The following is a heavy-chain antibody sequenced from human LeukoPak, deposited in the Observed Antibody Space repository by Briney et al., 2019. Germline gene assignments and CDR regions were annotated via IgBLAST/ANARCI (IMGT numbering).Heavy chain of an antibody. CDR2: IYDSGST. D-gene: IGHD5-24*01. Sequence: PSETLSLTCTVSGDSISSYYWSWIRQPPGKGLEWIGYIYDSGSTNYNPSLKSRDTISVDTSKNQFSLKLSSVTAADTAVYYCARGRDAYKTGFWGQGTLVTVSS. J-gene: IGHJ4*02. CDR3: ARGRDAYKTGF. CDR1: GDSISSYY. V-gene: IGHV4-59*01.